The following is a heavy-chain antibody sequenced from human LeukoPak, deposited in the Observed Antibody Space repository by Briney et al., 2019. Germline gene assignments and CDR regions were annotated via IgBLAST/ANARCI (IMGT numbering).Heavy chain of an antibody. CDR2: IIPIFGTA. J-gene: IGHJ4*02. D-gene: IGHD6-19*01. V-gene: IGHV1-69*06. CDR1: GGTFSSYA. Sequence: SVKVSCKASGGTFSSYAISWVRQAPGQGLEWMGGIIPIFGTANYAQKFQGRVTITADKSTSTAYMELSSLRSEDTAVYYCARYPFSGRWQWLVPASGRYFDYWGQGTLVTVSS. CDR3: ARYPFSGRWQWLVPASGRYFDY.